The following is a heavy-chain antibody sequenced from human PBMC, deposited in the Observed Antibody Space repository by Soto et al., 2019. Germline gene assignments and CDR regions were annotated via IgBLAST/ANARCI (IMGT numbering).Heavy chain of an antibody. J-gene: IGHJ6*02. CDR3: ARSTQDYYDSSGYRARLYYYDGMDV. CDR2: IYYSGST. Sequence: SETLSLTCTVSGGSISSYYWSWIRQPPGKGLEWFGYIYYSGSTNYNPSLKSRVTISVDTSKNQFSLKLSSVTAADTAVYYCARSTQDYYDSSGYRARLYYYDGMDVWGQGTTVT. D-gene: IGHD3-22*01. V-gene: IGHV4-59*01. CDR1: GGSISSYY.